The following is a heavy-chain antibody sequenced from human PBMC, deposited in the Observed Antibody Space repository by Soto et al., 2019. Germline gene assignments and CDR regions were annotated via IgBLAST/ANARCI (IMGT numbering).Heavy chain of an antibody. V-gene: IGHV3-23*01. CDR2: VTGSGGQI. Sequence: GGSLRLSCAASGFTISTYAMTWVHQAPGKGLECVSGVTGSGGQIHYADSVKGRFTISKDNSKNTLYLQMSSLREEDTALYYCAKDAVYKDGLWLMDSWGQGTLVTVSS. D-gene: IGHD2-21*01. CDR3: AKDAVYKDGLWLMDS. CDR1: GFTISTYA. J-gene: IGHJ5*02.